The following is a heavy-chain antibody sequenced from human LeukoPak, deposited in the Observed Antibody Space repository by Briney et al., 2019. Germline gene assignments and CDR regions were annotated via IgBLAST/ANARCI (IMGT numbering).Heavy chain of an antibody. D-gene: IGHD6-13*01. J-gene: IGHJ4*02. CDR3: ARLARRKQTFDY. CDR1: GGSISSSSYY. Sequence: SETLSLTCTVSGGSISSSSYYWGWIRQPPGKGLEWIGSIYYSGSTYYNPSLKSRVTISVDTSKNQFSLKLSSVTAADTAVYYCARLARRKQTFDYWGQGTLVTVSS. CDR2: IYYSGST. V-gene: IGHV4-39*01.